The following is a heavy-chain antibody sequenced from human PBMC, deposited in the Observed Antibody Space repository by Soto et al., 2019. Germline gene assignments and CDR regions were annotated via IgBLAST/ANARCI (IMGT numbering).Heavy chain of an antibody. Sequence: GGSLRLSCAASGINLSGYTMNWVRQAPGRGLEWLSFISSSSSIIYYADSVRGRFTISRDNAKNSLYLQMNSLRDEDTAVYYCAIWGCGEHCYKGFLGPFDYWGLGTLVTVSS. CDR1: GINLSGYT. V-gene: IGHV3-48*02. D-gene: IGHD2-8*02. CDR3: AIWGCGEHCYKGFLGPFDY. J-gene: IGHJ4*02. CDR2: ISSSSSII.